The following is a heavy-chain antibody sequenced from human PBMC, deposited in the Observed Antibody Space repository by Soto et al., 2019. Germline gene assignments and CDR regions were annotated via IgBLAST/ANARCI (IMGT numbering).Heavy chain of an antibody. CDR3: ARQEAVDWNHLDF. CDR1: GDIVSSNSAA. J-gene: IGHJ4*01. Sequence: SQTLSLTCAISGDIVSSNSAAWNWIRQSPSRGLEWLGRLYYRSEWYKDYAQSVKRRITINPDTPRNQFSLQLNSVTPEDTAVYYCARQEAVDWNHLDFWGHGILFTVPS. D-gene: IGHD1-1*01. V-gene: IGHV6-1*01. CDR2: LYYRSEWYK.